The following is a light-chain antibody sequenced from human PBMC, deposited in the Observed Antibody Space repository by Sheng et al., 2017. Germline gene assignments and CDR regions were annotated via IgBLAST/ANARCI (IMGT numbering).Light chain of an antibody. CDR3: QQYDNLLTWT. CDR1: QDISNY. CDR2: DAS. J-gene: IGKJ1*01. Sequence: DIQMTQSPSSLSASVGDRVTITCQASQDISNYLNWYQQKPGKAPKLLIYDASNLETGVPSRFSGSGSGTDFTFTISSLQPEDIATYYCQQYDNLLTWTFGPRTEGGN. V-gene: IGKV1-33*01.